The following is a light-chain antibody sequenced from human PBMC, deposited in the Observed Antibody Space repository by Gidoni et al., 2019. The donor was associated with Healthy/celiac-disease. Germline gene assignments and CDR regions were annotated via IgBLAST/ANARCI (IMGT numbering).Light chain of an antibody. V-gene: IGKV3-11*01. CDR2: DAS. J-gene: IGKJ4*01. CDR1: QSVSSY. CDR3: QQRSNWPLT. Sequence: IVLTQSPATLSWSPGERDTLSCRASQSVSSYLAWYQQKPGQAPRLLIYDASNRATGIPARFSGSGSGTDFTLTISSLEPEDFAVYYCQQRSNWPLTFGGGTKVEIK.